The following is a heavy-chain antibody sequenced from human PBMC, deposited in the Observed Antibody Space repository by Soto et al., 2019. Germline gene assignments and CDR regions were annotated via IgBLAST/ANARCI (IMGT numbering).Heavy chain of an antibody. Sequence: QVQLVESGGGVVQPGRSLRLSCAASGFSFNTFGIHWVRQAPGKGLEWVALISDDGRNKYFADSVKGRFTISRDNSHNTLYLQMNSLRAEDTAVYYCAKDWGQGDYVFDNWGQGTLVIVSS. CDR1: GFSFNTFG. D-gene: IGHD4-17*01. V-gene: IGHV3-30*18. CDR3: AKDWGQGDYVFDN. J-gene: IGHJ4*02. CDR2: ISDDGRNK.